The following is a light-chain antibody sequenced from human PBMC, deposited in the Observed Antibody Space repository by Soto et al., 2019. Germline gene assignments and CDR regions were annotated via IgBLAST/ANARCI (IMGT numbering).Light chain of an antibody. CDR1: SGHSNYA. J-gene: IGLJ3*02. Sequence: QPVLTQSPSASASLGASVKLTCTLSSGHSNYAIAWHQQQPEKGPRYLMKLNSDGSHNKGDGIPDRFSGSSSGAERYLTISSLQSDDEADYYCQTWGTDTRVCGGGTKLTVL. CDR2: LNSDGSH. CDR3: QTWGTDTRV. V-gene: IGLV4-69*01.